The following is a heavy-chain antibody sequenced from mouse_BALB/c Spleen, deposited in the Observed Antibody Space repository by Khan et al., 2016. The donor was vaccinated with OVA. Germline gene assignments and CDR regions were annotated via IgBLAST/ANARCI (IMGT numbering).Heavy chain of an antibody. D-gene: IGHD1-1*01. J-gene: IGHJ3*01. CDR3: ARSYYYGSSTWFAY. V-gene: IGHV1-69*02. CDR2: IDPSDSHT. Sequence: QVQLQQPGAELVKPGASVKLSCKASGYTFSSYWMHWVKQRPGQGLEWIGEIDPSDSHTNYNQKFKGKATLNVDKSSSPAYMHLSSLTSEDSAVYYCARSYYYGSSTWFAYWGQGTLVTVSA. CDR1: GYTFSSYW.